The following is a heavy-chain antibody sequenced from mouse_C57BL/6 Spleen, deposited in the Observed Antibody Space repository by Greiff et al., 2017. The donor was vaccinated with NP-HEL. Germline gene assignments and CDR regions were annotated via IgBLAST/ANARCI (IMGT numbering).Heavy chain of an antibody. CDR2: IYPGSGNT. CDR3: ARSDPWFAY. V-gene: IGHV1-66*01. J-gene: IGHJ3*01. CDR1: GYSFTSYY. Sequence: QVQLQQSGPELVKPGASVKISCKASGYSFTSYYIHWVKQRPGQGLAWIGWIYPGSGNTKYNEKFKGKATLTADTSSSTAYMQLSSLTSEDSAVYYCARSDPWFAYWGQGTLVTVSA.